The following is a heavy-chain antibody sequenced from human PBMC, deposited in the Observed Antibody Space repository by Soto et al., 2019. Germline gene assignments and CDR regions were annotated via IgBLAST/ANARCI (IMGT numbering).Heavy chain of an antibody. Sequence: PSETLSLTCTVSGGSISSGGYYWSWIRQHPGKGLEWIGYIYYSESTYYNPSLKSRVTISVDTSKNQFSLKLSSVTAADTAVYYCARDVSDRINSRKYYYGMDVWGQGTTVTVSS. CDR3: ARDVSDRINSRKYYYGMDV. V-gene: IGHV4-31*03. CDR1: GGSISSGGYY. D-gene: IGHD2-15*01. J-gene: IGHJ6*02. CDR2: IYYSEST.